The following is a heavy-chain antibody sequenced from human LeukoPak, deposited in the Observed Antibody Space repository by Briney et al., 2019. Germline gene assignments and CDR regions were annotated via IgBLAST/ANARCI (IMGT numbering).Heavy chain of an antibody. CDR3: ATGTFLVGATVADY. V-gene: IGHV1-24*01. D-gene: IGHD1-26*01. Sequence: ASVKVSCKVSGYTLTELSMHWVRQAPGKGLEWMGGFDPEDGETIYAQKFQGRVTMTEDTSTDTAYMELSSLRSEDTAVYYCATGTFLVGATVADYWGQGTPVTVSS. J-gene: IGHJ4*02. CDR2: FDPEDGET. CDR1: GYTLTELS.